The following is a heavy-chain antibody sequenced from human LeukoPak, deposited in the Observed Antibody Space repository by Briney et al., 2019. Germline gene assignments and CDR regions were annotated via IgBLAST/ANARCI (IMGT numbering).Heavy chain of an antibody. J-gene: IGHJ4*02. CDR1: GDSISSYY. CDR2: IYYSGST. Sequence: SETLSLTCTVSGDSISSYYWSWIRQPPGKGLEWIGYIYYSGSTNYNPPLKSRVTISVDTSKNHFSLKLSSVTAADTAVYYCARAVAVGTTHFDYWGQGTLVTVSS. CDR3: ARAVAVGTTHFDY. D-gene: IGHD6-19*01. V-gene: IGHV4-59*01.